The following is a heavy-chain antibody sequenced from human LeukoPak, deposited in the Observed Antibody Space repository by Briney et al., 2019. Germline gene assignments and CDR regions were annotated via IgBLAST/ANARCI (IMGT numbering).Heavy chain of an antibody. CDR1: GGSISSHY. D-gene: IGHD3-22*01. CDR3: ARAVDSGYGYYFDY. V-gene: IGHV4-59*11. Sequence: SSETLSLTCTVSGGSISSHYWSWLRQPPGKGLEWIGYIYYSGSTNYNPSLKSRVTISVDTSKNQFSLKLSSVTAADAAVYYWARAVDSGYGYYFDYWGQGTLVTVSS. CDR2: IYYSGST. J-gene: IGHJ4*02.